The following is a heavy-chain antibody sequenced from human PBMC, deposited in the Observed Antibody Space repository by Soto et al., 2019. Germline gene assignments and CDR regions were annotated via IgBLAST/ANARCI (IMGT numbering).Heavy chain of an antibody. CDR2: WSYNDNV. CDR1: GFPFGSYA. CDR3: VRDHQWAFDY. D-gene: IGHD2-8*01. J-gene: IGHJ4*02. Sequence: EVQLVESGGGLVQAGGSLRLSCAASGFPFGSYAMNWVRQAPGKGLEWLSWSYNDNVSYGDSVRGRFTISRDTAKNSLYLQMNSLRVDDTAVYYCVRDHQWAFDYWGQGILVTVSS. V-gene: IGHV3-48*01.